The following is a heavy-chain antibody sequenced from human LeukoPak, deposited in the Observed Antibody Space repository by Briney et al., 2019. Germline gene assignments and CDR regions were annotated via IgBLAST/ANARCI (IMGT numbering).Heavy chain of an antibody. CDR2: ISYDGSNK. Sequence: RRSLRLSCAASGFTFSSYAMHWVRQAPGKGLEWVAVISYDGSNKYYADSVKGRFTISRDNSKNTLYLQMNSLRAEDTAVYYCARDLSGYYDSSGYMGGYFDYWGQGTLVTVSS. CDR3: ARDLSGYYDSSGYMGGYFDY. J-gene: IGHJ4*02. V-gene: IGHV3-30*04. D-gene: IGHD3-22*01. CDR1: GFTFSSYA.